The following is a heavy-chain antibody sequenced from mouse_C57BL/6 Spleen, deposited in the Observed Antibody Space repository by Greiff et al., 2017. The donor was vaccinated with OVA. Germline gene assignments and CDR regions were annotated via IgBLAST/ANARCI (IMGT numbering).Heavy chain of an antibody. CDR1: GYAFSSSW. D-gene: IGHD3-2*02. CDR3: AREDSSGYVKFAY. Sequence: VQLVESGPELVKPGASVKISCKASGYAFSSSWMNWVKQRPGKGLEWIGRFYPGDGDTNYNGKFKGKATLTADKSSSTAYMQLSSLTSEDSAVYFCAREDSSGYVKFAYWGQGTLVTGSA. V-gene: IGHV1-82*01. J-gene: IGHJ3*01. CDR2: FYPGDGDT.